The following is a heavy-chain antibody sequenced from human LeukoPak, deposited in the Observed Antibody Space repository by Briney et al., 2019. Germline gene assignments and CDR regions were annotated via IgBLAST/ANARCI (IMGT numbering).Heavy chain of an antibody. CDR3: ARSGYYDILTGYYTDYYYYYMDV. V-gene: IGHV3-23*01. Sequence: PGGSLRLSCAASGFTFSSYAMSWVRQAPGKGLEWVSAISGSGGSTYYADSVKGRFTISRDNAKNSLYLQMNSLRAEDTALYHCARSGYYDILTGYYTDYYYYYMDVWGKGTTVTISS. D-gene: IGHD3-9*01. J-gene: IGHJ6*03. CDR1: GFTFSSYA. CDR2: ISGSGGST.